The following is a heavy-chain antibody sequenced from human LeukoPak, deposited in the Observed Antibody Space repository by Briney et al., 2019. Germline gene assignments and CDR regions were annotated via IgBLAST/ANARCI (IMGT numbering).Heavy chain of an antibody. Sequence: SETLSLTCAVYGGPFSGYYWSWIRQPPGKGLEWIGEINHSGSTNYNPSLKSRVTISVDTSKNQFSLKLSSVTAADTAVYYCARRLGLWGRGTLVTVSS. CDR2: INHSGST. V-gene: IGHV4-34*01. J-gene: IGHJ2*01. CDR3: ARRLGL. CDR1: GGPFSGYY.